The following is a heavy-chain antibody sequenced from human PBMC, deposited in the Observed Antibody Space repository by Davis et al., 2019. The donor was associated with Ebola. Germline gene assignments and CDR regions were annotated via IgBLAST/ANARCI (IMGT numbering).Heavy chain of an antibody. Sequence: AASVKVSCKASGYTFTGYYMHWVRQAPGQGLEWMGRINPNSGGTNYAQKFQGRVTMTRDTSISTAYMELSRLRSDDTVVYYCARGPRDDDPTQNYYYYGMDVWGQGTTVTVSS. J-gene: IGHJ6*02. D-gene: IGHD1-1*01. CDR1: GYTFTGYY. V-gene: IGHV1-2*05. CDR3: ARGPRDDDPTQNYYYYGMDV. CDR2: INPNSGGT.